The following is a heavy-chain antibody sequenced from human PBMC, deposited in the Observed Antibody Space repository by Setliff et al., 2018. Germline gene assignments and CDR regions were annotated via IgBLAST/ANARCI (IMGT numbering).Heavy chain of an antibody. CDR3: ARDLGAPVYFNWFDP. Sequence: PSETLSLTCTVSGGSISSGSYYWSWIRQPAGKGLEWIGHIYTSGSTNYNPSLKSRVTISVDTSKNQFSLKLSSVTAADTAVYYCARDLGAPVYFNWFDPWGQGTLVTVSS. CDR1: GGSISSGSYY. CDR2: IYTSGST. J-gene: IGHJ5*02. V-gene: IGHV4-61*09. D-gene: IGHD3-3*01.